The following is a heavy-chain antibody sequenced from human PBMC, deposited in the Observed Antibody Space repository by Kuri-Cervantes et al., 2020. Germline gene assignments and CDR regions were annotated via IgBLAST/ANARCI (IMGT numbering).Heavy chain of an antibody. CDR3: ARMGPMVRGVIINYYYYGMDV. D-gene: IGHD3-10*01. CDR1: GFTFSSYA. Sequence: GGSLRLSCAASGFTFSSYAMHWVRQAPGKGLEWVAVISYDGSDKYYADSVKGRFTISRDNAKNSLYLQMNSLRAEDTAVYYCARMGPMVRGVIINYYYYGMDVWGQGTTVTVSS. V-gene: IGHV3-30-3*01. J-gene: IGHJ6*02. CDR2: ISYDGSDK.